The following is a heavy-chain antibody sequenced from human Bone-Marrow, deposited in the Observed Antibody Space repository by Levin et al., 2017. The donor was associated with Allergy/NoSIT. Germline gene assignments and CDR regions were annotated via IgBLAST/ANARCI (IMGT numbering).Heavy chain of an antibody. V-gene: IGHV1-69*13. CDR3: ASPSWRVVTASKEPYYYYGMDV. CDR1: GGTFSSYA. CDR2: IIPIFGTA. J-gene: IGHJ6*02. D-gene: IGHD2-21*02. Sequence: GASVKVSCKASGGTFSSYAISWVRQAPGQGLEWMGGIIPIFGTANYAQKFQGRVTITADESTSTAYMELSSLRSEDTAVYYCASPSWRVVTASKEPYYYYGMDVWGQGTTVTVSS.